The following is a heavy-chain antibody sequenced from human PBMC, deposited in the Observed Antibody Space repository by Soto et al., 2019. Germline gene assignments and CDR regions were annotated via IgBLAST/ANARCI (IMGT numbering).Heavy chain of an antibody. V-gene: IGHV5-51*01. Sequence: SLKISCKGPGYEFTSYWIGWVRQMPGKGLEWMGIIFPGDSDTRYSPSFHGQVTISADNAISTAYLQWSSLRASDTAMYYCARRDSSGYDPDAFDIWGQGTLVTVSS. CDR1: GYEFTSYW. CDR2: IFPGDSDT. D-gene: IGHD3-22*01. CDR3: ARRDSSGYDPDAFDI. J-gene: IGHJ3*02.